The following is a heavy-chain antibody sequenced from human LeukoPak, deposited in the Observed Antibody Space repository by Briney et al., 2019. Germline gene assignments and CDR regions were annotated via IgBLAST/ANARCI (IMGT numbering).Heavy chain of an antibody. Sequence: SETLSFTCAVSGGSISSSNWWSWVRQPPGKGLEWIGEIYHSGSTNYNPSLKSRVTISVDKSKNQFSLKLSSVTAADTAVYYCATSYYGSGTYYNWFDPWGQGTLVTVSS. V-gene: IGHV4-4*02. CDR3: ATSYYGSGTYYNWFDP. CDR1: GGSISSSNW. CDR2: IYHSGST. J-gene: IGHJ5*02. D-gene: IGHD3-10*01.